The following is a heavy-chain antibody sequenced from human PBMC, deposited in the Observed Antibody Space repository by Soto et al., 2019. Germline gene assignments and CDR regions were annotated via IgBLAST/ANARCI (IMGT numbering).Heavy chain of an antibody. CDR3: AKGRSTVGARTYYYYGMDV. J-gene: IGHJ6*02. D-gene: IGHD1-26*01. V-gene: IGHV3-23*01. CDR2: LSGSGGHT. CDR1: GFTFSSYA. Sequence: EVQLLESGGGLVQPGGSLSLSCAASGFTFSSYAMTWVRQAPGKGLEWVSALSGSGGHTYYADSVKGRITISRDNSKNALYLQINSLRADDTAVYYCAKGRSTVGARTYYYYGMDVWGQGTTVTVPS.